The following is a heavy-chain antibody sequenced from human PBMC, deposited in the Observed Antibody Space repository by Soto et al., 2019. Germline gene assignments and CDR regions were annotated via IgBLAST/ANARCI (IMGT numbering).Heavy chain of an antibody. Sequence: EVQLVESGGGLVHPGRSLRLSCAACGFTFDDYGMHWVRQAPGEGLEWVSGINWNSRSIGYADSVKGQFTISRDNAKNSLYLQMNSLGAEDTAFYYCAKDMTDILTQNLDYWGQGTLVTVAS. V-gene: IGHV3-9*01. J-gene: IGHJ4*02. CDR1: GFTFDDYG. CDR3: AKDMTDILTQNLDY. D-gene: IGHD3-9*01. CDR2: INWNSRSI.